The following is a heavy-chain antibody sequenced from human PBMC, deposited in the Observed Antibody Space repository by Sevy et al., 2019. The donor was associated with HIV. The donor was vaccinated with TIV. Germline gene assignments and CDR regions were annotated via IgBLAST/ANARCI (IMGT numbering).Heavy chain of an antibody. J-gene: IGHJ4*02. CDR3: ARGLAYYFGS. Sequence: SETLSLTCSLSGDSISSYYSTWVRQPPGKGLEWIGYLYYSGITNYNPSLKSRVTISVETSKNQFSLKLTSVTAADTAVYYCARGLAYYFGSWGQGTLVTVSS. CDR2: LYYSGIT. CDR1: GDSISSYY. V-gene: IGHV4-59*08. D-gene: IGHD4-17*01.